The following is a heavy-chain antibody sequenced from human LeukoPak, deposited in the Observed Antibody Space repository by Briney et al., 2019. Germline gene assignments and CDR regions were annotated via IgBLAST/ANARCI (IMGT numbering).Heavy chain of an antibody. CDR1: GFTFTTYS. V-gene: IGHV3-48*01. CDR2: IDSSSGTL. J-gene: IGHJ2*01. D-gene: IGHD1-1*01. Sequence: QPGGSLRLSCTAAGFTFTTYSMAWVRQAPGKGLEWVSYIDSSSGTLYYADSVKGRFTISRDNSKNTLYLQMNSLRAEDTAVYYCTRSKPAAREVFAWGPKGPRTSNCHFDLWGRGTLVTVSS. CDR3: TRSKPAAREVFAWGPKGPRTSNCHFDL.